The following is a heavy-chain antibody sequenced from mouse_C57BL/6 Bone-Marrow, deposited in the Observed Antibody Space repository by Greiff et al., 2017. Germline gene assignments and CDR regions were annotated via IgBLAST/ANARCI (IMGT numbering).Heavy chain of an antibody. J-gene: IGHJ2*01. CDR3: ARSDY. V-gene: IGHV1-66*01. CDR1: GYSFTSYY. CDR2: IYPGSGNT. Sequence: LVESGPELVKPGASVKISCKASGYSFTSYYIHWVKQRPGQGLEWIGWIYPGSGNTKYNEKFKGKATLTADTSSSTAYMQRSSLKSEDSAVYYCARSDYWGQGTTLTVSS.